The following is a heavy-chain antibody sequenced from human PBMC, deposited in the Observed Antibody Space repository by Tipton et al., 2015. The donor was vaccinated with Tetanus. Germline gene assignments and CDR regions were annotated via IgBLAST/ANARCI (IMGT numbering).Heavy chain of an antibody. CDR2: THSEGSAT. Sequence: SLRLSCVVSGFNFRTYWMYWVRQAPGKGLMWVSRTHSEGSATDYADSVKGRFTFSRDNAKNTLYLQMNSLRGEDTAVYYCALDPGDYDTFDYWGQGAQVTVSS. V-gene: IGHV3-74*01. J-gene: IGHJ4*02. CDR1: GFNFRTYW. CDR3: ALDPGDYDTFDY. D-gene: IGHD3-9*01.